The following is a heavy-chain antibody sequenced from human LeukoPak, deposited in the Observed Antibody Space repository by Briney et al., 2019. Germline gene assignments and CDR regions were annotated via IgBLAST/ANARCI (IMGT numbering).Heavy chain of an antibody. J-gene: IGHJ5*02. CDR3: ARPIRRYGIAAALPLTRNWFDP. CDR2: IYYSGST. CDR1: GGSISSSSYY. V-gene: IGHV4-39*01. Sequence: SETLSLTCTVSGGSISSSSYYWGWIRQPPGKGLEWIGSIYYSGSTYYNPSLKSRVTISVDTSKNQFSLKLSSVTAADTAVYYCARPIRRYGIAAALPLTRNWFDPWGQGTLVTVSS. D-gene: IGHD6-13*01.